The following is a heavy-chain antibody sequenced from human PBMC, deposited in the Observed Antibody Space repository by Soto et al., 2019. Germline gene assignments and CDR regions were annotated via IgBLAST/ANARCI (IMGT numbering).Heavy chain of an antibody. CDR1: GFTFSLYD. CDR3: VRSRGGEYFGEQLS. Sequence: GGSLRLSCATSGFTFSLYDMYWVRQATGKSLEWVSAIGTAADTYYPGSVQGRFIISRDNANSFLYLQMNSLRAGDTAVYYCVRSRGGEYFGEQLSWGQGTLVTVSS. V-gene: IGHV3-13*04. D-gene: IGHD3-10*01. CDR2: IGTAADT. J-gene: IGHJ4*02.